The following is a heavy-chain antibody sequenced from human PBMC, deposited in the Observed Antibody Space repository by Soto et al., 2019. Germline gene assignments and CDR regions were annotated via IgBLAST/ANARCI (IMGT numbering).Heavy chain of an antibody. D-gene: IGHD6-6*01. CDR1: GYSFTSYW. CDR3: ARHRGSSSYSYYGMDV. J-gene: IGHJ6*02. V-gene: IGHV5-51*01. Sequence: GESLKISCKGSGYSFTSYWIGWVRQMPGKGLEWMGIIYPGDSDTRYSPSFQGQVTISADKSISTAYLQWSSLKASDTAMYYCARHRGSSSYSYYGMDVWGQGPTVTVSS. CDR2: IYPGDSDT.